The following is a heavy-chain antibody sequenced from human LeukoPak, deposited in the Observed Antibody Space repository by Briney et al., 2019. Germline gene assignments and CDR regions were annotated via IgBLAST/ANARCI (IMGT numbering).Heavy chain of an antibody. J-gene: IGHJ4*02. CDR1: GYSFTGHY. V-gene: IGHV1-2*02. CDR3: SRSSAAAGAVGY. CDR2: INPNTGGT. Sequence: ASVKVSCKASGYSFTGHYIHWVRPAPGQGLEWMGCINPNTGGTNYAQNFQGRVTMTSDTSTTTAYMGLSSLSSDDTAVYFCSRSSAAAGAVGYWGQGTQVTVSS. D-gene: IGHD6-13*01.